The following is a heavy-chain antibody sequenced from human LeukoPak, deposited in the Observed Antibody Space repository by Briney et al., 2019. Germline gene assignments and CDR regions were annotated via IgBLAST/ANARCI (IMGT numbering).Heavy chain of an antibody. CDR1: GYTFTGYY. J-gene: IGHJ6*02. Sequence: GASVKVSCKASGYTFTGYYMHWVRQAPGQGLEWMGWINPNSGGTNYAQKSQGRVTMTRDTSISTAYMELSRLRSDDTAVYYCARDAEVCSSTSCYRYYYYGMDVWGQGTTVTVSS. D-gene: IGHD2-2*02. V-gene: IGHV1-2*02. CDR2: INPNSGGT. CDR3: ARDAEVCSSTSCYRYYYYGMDV.